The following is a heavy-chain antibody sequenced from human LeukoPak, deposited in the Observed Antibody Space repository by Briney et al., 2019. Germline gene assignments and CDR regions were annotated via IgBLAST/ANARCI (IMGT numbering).Heavy chain of an antibody. CDR2: IYSTGST. CDR3: ARRIASAGTAGFDF. V-gene: IGHV4-4*07. D-gene: IGHD6-13*01. J-gene: IGHJ4*02. Sequence: SQTLSLTCTVSGGSISRYYWSWIRQPAGKGLEWIGRIYSTGSTNYNPSLKSRVTMSVDTSKNQFSLRLRSVTAADTAVYYCARRIASAGTAGFDFWGQGALVTVSS. CDR1: GGSISRYY.